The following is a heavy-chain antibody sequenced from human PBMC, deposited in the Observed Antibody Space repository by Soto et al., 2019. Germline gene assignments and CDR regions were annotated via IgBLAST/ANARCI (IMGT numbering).Heavy chain of an antibody. D-gene: IGHD3-22*01. V-gene: IGHV1-8*01. Sequence: ASVKVSCKASGYTFTSYDINWVRQATGQGLEWMGWMNPNSGNTGYAQKFQGRVTMTRNTSISTAYMELSSLRSEDTAVYYCARVGYYYDSSGYYQSLDPWGPGTLVTVSS. CDR3: ARVGYYYDSSGYYQSLDP. J-gene: IGHJ5*02. CDR2: MNPNSGNT. CDR1: GYTFTSYD.